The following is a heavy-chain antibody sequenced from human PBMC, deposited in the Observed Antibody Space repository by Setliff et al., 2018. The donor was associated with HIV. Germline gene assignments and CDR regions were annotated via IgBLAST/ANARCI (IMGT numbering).Heavy chain of an antibody. CDR1: GVSINRTDHY. CDR2: VSQSGST. V-gene: IGHV4-39*01. J-gene: IGHJ5*02. Sequence: PSETLSLTCSVSGVSINRTDHYWGWIRQSPGKGLEWIGSVSQSGSTYYNPSLKSRITISVDRSKNLFSLKLISVTAADQGVYYCARVPVPGANWFDPWGLGTLVTVSS. CDR3: ARVPVPGANWFDP.